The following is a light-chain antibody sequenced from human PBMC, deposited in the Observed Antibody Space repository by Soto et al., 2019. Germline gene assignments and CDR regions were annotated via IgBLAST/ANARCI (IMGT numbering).Light chain of an antibody. Sequence: EIVLTQSPATLSLSPGERATLYCRASQSVSSYLAWYQQKPGQAPRLLIYDASNRATGIPARFSGSGSGTDFTLTISSLEPEDFAVYYCQQRSNWTPYTFGQGTKLQIQ. CDR1: QSVSSY. J-gene: IGKJ2*01. CDR3: QQRSNWTPYT. V-gene: IGKV3-11*01. CDR2: DAS.